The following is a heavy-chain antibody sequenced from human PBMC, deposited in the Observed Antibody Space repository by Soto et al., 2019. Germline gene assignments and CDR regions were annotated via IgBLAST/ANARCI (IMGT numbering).Heavy chain of an antibody. D-gene: IGHD6-19*01. CDR1: GYTFTSYG. CDR3: ARDSIAVAAALTLDY. J-gene: IGHJ4*02. Sequence: GASVKVSCKASGYTFTSYGISWVRQAPGQGLEWMGWISAYNGNTNYAQKLQGRVTMTTDTSTSTAYMELRSLRSDDTAVYYCARDSIAVAAALTLDYWGQGNLVTVSS. V-gene: IGHV1-18*01. CDR2: ISAYNGNT.